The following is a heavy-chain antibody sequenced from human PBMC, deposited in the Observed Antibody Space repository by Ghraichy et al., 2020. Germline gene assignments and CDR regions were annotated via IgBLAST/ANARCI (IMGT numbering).Heavy chain of an antibody. V-gene: IGHV3-74*01. J-gene: IGHJ4*02. CDR3: ARDLNWVLFDY. D-gene: IGHD2-2*03. Sequence: GGSLRLSCEASGFSFSTSWMHWVRQAPGKGLVWVSRIKTDGTTKVYADSVKGRFTISRDNAKNTLYLQLNSLRAEDTAVYFCARDLNWVLFDYWGRGTLVTVSS. CDR2: IKTDGTTK. CDR1: GFSFSTSW.